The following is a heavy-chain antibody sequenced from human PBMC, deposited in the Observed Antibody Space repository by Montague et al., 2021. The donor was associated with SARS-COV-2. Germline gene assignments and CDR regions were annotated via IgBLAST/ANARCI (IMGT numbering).Heavy chain of an antibody. CDR3: AKGRTIIINSPFDY. J-gene: IGHJ4*02. CDR1: GFTISNYV. Sequence: SRSLSLSASGFTISNYVLHWVRQAPGKGLEWVALLSYDERNQYYADSVKGRFTITRDNSKTTLYLQMNSLTIDDTAVYYCAKGRTIIINSPFDYWGQGTPVTVSS. CDR2: LSYDERNQ. V-gene: IGHV3-30*04. D-gene: IGHD4-23*01.